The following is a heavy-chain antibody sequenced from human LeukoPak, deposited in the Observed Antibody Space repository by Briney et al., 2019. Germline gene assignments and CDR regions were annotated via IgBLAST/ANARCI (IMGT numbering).Heavy chain of an antibody. CDR3: ARAYGDYWLGILDY. D-gene: IGHD3-3*01. J-gene: IGHJ4*02. CDR2: IKEDGSQK. V-gene: IGHV3-7*01. CDR1: GFIFGNYW. Sequence: GGSLRLSCAASGFIFGNYWMSWVRQAPGKGLEWVANIKEDGSQKYYVDSVEGRFTISRDNAKNTLYLQMNSLRAEDTAVYYCARAYGDYWLGILDYWGQGTLVTVSS.